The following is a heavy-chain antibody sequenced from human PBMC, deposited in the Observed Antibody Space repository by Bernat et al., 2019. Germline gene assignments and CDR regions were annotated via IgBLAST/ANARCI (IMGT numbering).Heavy chain of an antibody. CDR1: GGSISSGGYY. Sequence: QVQLQESGPGLVKPSQTLSLTCTVSGGSISSGGYYWSWIRQHPGKGLEWIGYIYYSGSTYYNPSLKSRVTISVDTSKNQFSLKLSSVTAADTAVYYCARVGLHYYYYYYMDVWGKGTTVTVSS. V-gene: IGHV4-31*03. J-gene: IGHJ6*03. D-gene: IGHD1-26*01. CDR3: ARVGLHYYYYYYMDV. CDR2: IYYSGST.